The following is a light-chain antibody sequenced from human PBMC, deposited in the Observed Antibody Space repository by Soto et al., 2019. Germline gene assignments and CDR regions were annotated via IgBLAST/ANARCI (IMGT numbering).Light chain of an antibody. CDR2: GAS. J-gene: IGKJ2*01. CDR1: QSVSSY. V-gene: IGKV3-15*01. Sequence: EIVMTQSPATLSVSPGERATLSCRASQSVSSYLAWYQQKPGQAPRFLIYGASTRATGIPARFSGSGSGTEFTLTISNLQSEDFAVYYCQQYNNWPPYTFGQGTKLEIK. CDR3: QQYNNWPPYT.